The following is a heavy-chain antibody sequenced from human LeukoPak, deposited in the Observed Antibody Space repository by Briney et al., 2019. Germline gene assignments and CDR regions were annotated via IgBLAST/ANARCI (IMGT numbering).Heavy chain of an antibody. D-gene: IGHD3-22*01. V-gene: IGHV4-4*07. CDR3: ARDTYYYDSSGYSNFDY. CDR2: FHTSGST. Sequence: SETLSLTCTVSGCSISSYYWSWIRQPAGKRLEWIGRFHTSGSTNCNPSLKSRVTMSVDTSKNQFSLKLSSVTAADTAVYYCARDTYYYDSSGYSNFDYWGQGTLVTVSS. J-gene: IGHJ4*02. CDR1: GCSISSYY.